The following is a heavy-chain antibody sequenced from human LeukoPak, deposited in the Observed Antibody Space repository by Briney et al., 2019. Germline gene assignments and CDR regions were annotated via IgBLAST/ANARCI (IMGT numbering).Heavy chain of an antibody. CDR2: ISYDGSNK. CDR1: GFTFSSYA. CDR3: AREATTMIVVADAFDI. V-gene: IGHV3-30-3*01. J-gene: IGHJ3*02. Sequence: PGGSLRLSCAASGFTFSSYAMHWVRQAPGKGLEGVAVISYDGSNKYYADSVKGRFTISRDNSKNTLYLQMNSLRAEDTAVYYCAREATTMIVVADAFDIWGQGTMVTVSS. D-gene: IGHD3-22*01.